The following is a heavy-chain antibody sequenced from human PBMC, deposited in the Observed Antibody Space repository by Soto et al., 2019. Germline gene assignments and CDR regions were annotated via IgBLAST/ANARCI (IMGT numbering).Heavy chain of an antibody. CDR2: KSTSTNI. D-gene: IGHD6-6*01. V-gene: IGHV4-4*07. CDR3: ARSIGHAAGWYFEV. CDR1: CGSMSDYF. J-gene: IGHJ4*02. Sequence: PSETLSRTCTVSCGSMSDYFWTWIRQPSWKRLEWVVRKSTSTNIDSNASLKGRASISVDTSKNQFSLSLISVTAADTALYYCARSIGHAAGWYFEVWGKGILLTASS.